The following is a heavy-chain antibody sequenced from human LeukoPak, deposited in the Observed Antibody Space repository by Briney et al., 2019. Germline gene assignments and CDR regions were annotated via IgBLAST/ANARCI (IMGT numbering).Heavy chain of an antibody. Sequence: PSETLSLTCTVSGYSFSSAGYYRSWIRQHPGKGLEWIGYIYYSGSTYYNPSLKSRVGMSVDTSKNQFSLKLSSVTAADTAVYYCARVRCGGGSCSADDAFDIWGQGTMVTVSS. CDR1: GYSFSSAGYY. CDR3: ARVRCGGGSCSADDAFDI. V-gene: IGHV4-31*03. CDR2: IYYSGST. D-gene: IGHD2-15*01. J-gene: IGHJ3*02.